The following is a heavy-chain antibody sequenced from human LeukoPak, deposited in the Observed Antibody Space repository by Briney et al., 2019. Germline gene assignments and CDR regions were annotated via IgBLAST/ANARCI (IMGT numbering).Heavy chain of an antibody. CDR2: ISSSSSYT. CDR3: ARDRGRSTTGTTSWFDP. V-gene: IGHV3-11*06. J-gene: IGHJ5*02. D-gene: IGHD1-1*01. Sequence: GGSLRLSCAASGFTFSDYYMSCIRQAPGKGLEWVSYISSSSSYTNYADSVKGRFTISRDNAKNSLYLQMNSLRAEDTAVYYCARDRGRSTTGTTSWFDPWGQGTLVTVSS. CDR1: GFTFSDYY.